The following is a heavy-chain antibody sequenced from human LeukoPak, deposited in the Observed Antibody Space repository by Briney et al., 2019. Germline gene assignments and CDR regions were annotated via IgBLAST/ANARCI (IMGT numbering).Heavy chain of an antibody. CDR3: ARVFDYDWYFDL. V-gene: IGHV4-59*01. Sequence: SETLSLTCTVSGGSISNYYWNWIRQPPGKGLEWIGYIYYTGNTNYNPSLKSRVTISVDTSKNQFSLKLSSVTAADTAVYYCARVFDYDWYFDLWGRGTLVTVSS. CDR1: GGSISNYY. D-gene: IGHD4-17*01. J-gene: IGHJ2*01. CDR2: IYYTGNT.